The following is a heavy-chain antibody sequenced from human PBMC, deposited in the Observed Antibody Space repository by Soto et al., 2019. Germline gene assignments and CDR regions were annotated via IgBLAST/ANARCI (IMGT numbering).Heavy chain of an antibody. V-gene: IGHV4-31*03. D-gene: IGHD3-16*01. CDR3: ARKVRKVVRWGVYYYYYMDV. Sequence: SETLSLTCTVSGGSISSGGYYWSWIRQHPGKGLEWIGYIYYSGSTYYNPSLKSRVTISVDTSKNQFSLKLSSVTAADTAVYYCARKVRKVVRWGVYYYYYMDVWGKGTTVTVSS. CDR1: GGSISSGGYY. CDR2: IYYSGST. J-gene: IGHJ6*03.